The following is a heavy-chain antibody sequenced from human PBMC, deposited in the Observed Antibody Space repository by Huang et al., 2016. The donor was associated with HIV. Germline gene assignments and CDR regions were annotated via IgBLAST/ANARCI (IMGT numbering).Heavy chain of an antibody. D-gene: IGHD6-6*01. J-gene: IGHJ5*02. CDR1: GDSISSPSYF. CDR2: IYYSGST. CDR3: VRPSAQRFWFDP. Sequence: QLQLQESGPGLVKPSETLSLTCTVSGDSISSPSYFWGWIRQPPGKGLEWIGSIYYSGSTFYNPSLKSRVTISVDTSKNQFSLKLISVSAADTAVYYCVRPSAQRFWFDPWGQGTQVTVYS. V-gene: IGHV4-39*01.